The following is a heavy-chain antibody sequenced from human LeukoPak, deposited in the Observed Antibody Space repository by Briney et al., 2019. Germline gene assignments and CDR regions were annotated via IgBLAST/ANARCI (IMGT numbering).Heavy chain of an antibody. CDR3: AKDPRWLPTYYYGMDV. J-gene: IGHJ6*02. CDR1: GFTFRSYA. Sequence: PGGSLRLSCAASGFTFRSYAMSWVRQGPGKGLEWVSAISGSGGDTFYADSVKGRFTISRDNSKNTLYLQMNSLRAEDTAVYYCAKDPRWLPTYYYGMDVWGQGTTVTVSS. D-gene: IGHD5-12*01. CDR2: ISGSGGDT. V-gene: IGHV3-23*01.